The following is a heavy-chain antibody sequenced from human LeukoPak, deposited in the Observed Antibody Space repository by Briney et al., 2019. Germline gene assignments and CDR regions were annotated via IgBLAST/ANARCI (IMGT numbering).Heavy chain of an antibody. D-gene: IGHD2-15*01. V-gene: IGHV3-7*01. CDR1: GLTFSKYW. J-gene: IGHJ6*03. Sequence: GGSLRLSCAASGLTFSKYWMTWVRQAPGKGLEWVANIKEDGSEKYYVDSVKGRFTISRDNAKNSLYLQMNSLRAEDTAVYYCARLDSSYYYYYYYMDVWGKGATVTVSS. CDR3: ARLDSSYYYYYYYMDV. CDR2: IKEDGSEK.